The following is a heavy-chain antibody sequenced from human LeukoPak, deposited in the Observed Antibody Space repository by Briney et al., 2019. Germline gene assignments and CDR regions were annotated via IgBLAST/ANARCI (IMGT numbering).Heavy chain of an antibody. D-gene: IGHD2-2*01. V-gene: IGHV3-21*01. J-gene: IGHJ4*02. CDR2: ISSSSYT. CDR3: ARANWDCSSTSCSPY. Sequence: GGSLRLSCAASGFTFSSYSMNWVRQAPGKGLEWVSSISSSSYTYYADSVKGRFTISRDNAKNSLYLQMNSLRAEDTAVYYCARANWDCSSTSCSPYWGQGTLVSVSS. CDR1: GFTFSSYS.